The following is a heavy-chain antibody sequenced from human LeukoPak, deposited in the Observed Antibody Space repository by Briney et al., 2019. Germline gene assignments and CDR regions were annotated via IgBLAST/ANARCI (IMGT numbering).Heavy chain of an antibody. D-gene: IGHD6-19*01. CDR1: GFTFRSYA. Sequence: GGSLRLSCAASGFTFRSYAMSWARQATGKGVEWVSAICGWGGNTFYADSEKGGFTISRDNYENTLYLQMSSLRAENTAVYYCAKQEEQSSGWYRYNWFDPGGQGTLVTVPA. CDR3: AKQEEQSSGWYRYNWFDP. CDR2: ICGWGGNT. V-gene: IGHV3-23*01. J-gene: IGHJ5*02.